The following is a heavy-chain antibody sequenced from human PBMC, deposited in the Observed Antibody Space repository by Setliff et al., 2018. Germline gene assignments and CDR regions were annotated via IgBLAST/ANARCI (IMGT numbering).Heavy chain of an antibody. CDR1: GFTFSTYG. CDR2: IWFDGSNH. Sequence: GESLKISCAASGFTFSTYGMHWVRQAPGKGLEWVAAIWFDGSNHYYVDSVKGRFIISRDNSKNTLYLQMNSLRAEDTAVYFCAKESGAHYFYYYYMDVWGKGTTVTVSS. CDR3: AKESGAHYFYYYYMDV. V-gene: IGHV3-33*06. J-gene: IGHJ6*03. D-gene: IGHD2-15*01.